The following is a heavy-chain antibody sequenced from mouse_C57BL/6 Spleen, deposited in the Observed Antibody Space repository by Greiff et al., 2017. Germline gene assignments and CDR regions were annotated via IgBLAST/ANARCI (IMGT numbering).Heavy chain of an antibody. CDR2: IDPNGGGT. J-gene: IGHJ4*01. Sequence: QVQLKQPGAELVKPGASVKLSCKASGYTFTSYWMHWVKQRPGRGLEWIGRIDPNGGGTKYNEKFKSKATLTVDKPTSTAYMQLSSLTSEDSAVYYCARSDGYYRYAMDYWGQGTSVTVSS. CDR3: ARSDGYYRYAMDY. D-gene: IGHD2-3*01. V-gene: IGHV1-72*01. CDR1: GYTFTSYW.